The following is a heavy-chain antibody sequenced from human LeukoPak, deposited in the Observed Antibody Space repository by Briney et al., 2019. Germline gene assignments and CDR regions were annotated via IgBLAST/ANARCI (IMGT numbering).Heavy chain of an antibody. CDR3: ARGRGVVVRDWFDY. D-gene: IGHD2-21*01. Sequence: PSETLSLTCAVYDGSFSENYWTWIRQPPGKGLEWIGEINHSGRTNYNPSLKSRVTISVDSSKNQFSLDLSSVTAADTADYYCARGRGVVVRDWFDYWGQGTLVTVSS. CDR2: INHSGRT. J-gene: IGHJ4*02. CDR1: DGSFSENY. V-gene: IGHV4-34*01.